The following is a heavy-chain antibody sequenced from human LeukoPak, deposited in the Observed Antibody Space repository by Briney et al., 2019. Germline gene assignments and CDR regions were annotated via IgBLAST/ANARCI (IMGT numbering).Heavy chain of an antibody. J-gene: IGHJ2*01. D-gene: IGHD2-15*01. CDR3: ARAVYCSGGGCFWYFDL. CDR1: GFTFNSYW. V-gene: IGHV3-21*01. Sequence: GGSLRLSCAASGFTFNSYWMSWVRQAPGKGLEWVSLISSSSRFIYYGDSVKGRFTISRDNAKKSLYLQMNSLRAEDTAVYYCARAVYCSGGGCFWYFDLWGRGTLVTVSS. CDR2: ISSSSRFI.